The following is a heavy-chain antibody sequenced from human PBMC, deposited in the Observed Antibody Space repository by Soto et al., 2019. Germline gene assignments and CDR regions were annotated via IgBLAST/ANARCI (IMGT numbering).Heavy chain of an antibody. V-gene: IGHV4-39*01. CDR1: GGSISSSSYY. CDR2: IYYSGST. J-gene: IGHJ4*02. CDR3: ARTDYDYIWGSYPTIDY. Sequence: TLSLTCTVSGGSISSSSYYWGWIRQPPGKGLEWIGSIYYSGSTYYNPSLKSRVTISVDTSKNQFSLKLSSVTAADTAVYYCARTDYDYIWGSYPTIDYWGQGTLVTVSS. D-gene: IGHD3-16*02.